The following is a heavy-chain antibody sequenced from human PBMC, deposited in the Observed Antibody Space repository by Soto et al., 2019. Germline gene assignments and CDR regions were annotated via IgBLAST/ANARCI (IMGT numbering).Heavy chain of an antibody. Sequence: ASVKVSCKASGYTFTGYYMHWVRQAPGQGLEWMGMISANNGNTSYAQKFQGRVTMTTDTSTSTAYMELRSLRSDDTAVYYCARDINFGYYDILTGYHHLDYWGQGTLVTVPQ. CDR2: ISANNGNT. J-gene: IGHJ4*02. CDR3: ARDINFGYYDILTGYHHLDY. V-gene: IGHV1-18*04. D-gene: IGHD3-9*01. CDR1: GYTFTGYY.